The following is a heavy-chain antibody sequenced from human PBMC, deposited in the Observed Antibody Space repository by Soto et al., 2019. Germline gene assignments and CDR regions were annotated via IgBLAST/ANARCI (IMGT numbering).Heavy chain of an antibody. V-gene: IGHV1-18*01. Sequence: QVRLVQSGAEVKKPGASVKVSCKASGYTFTSYGISWVRQAPGQGLEWMGWISAYNGNTNYAQKLQGRVTMTTDTSTSTAYMDLRSLRSDDTAVYYCAREGAYSYGGGSNDAFDIWGQGTMVTVSS. CDR2: ISAYNGNT. CDR1: GYTFTSYG. J-gene: IGHJ3*02. CDR3: AREGAYSYGGGSNDAFDI. D-gene: IGHD5-18*01.